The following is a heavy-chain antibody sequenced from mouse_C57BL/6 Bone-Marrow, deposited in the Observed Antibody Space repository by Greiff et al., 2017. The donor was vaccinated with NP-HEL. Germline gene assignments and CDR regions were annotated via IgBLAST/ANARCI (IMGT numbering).Heavy chain of an antibody. CDR2: IYPGSGST. V-gene: IGHV1-55*01. D-gene: IGHD1-1*01. Sequence: QVQLQQPGAELVKPGASVKMSCKASGYTFTSYWITWVKQRPGQGLEWIGDIYPGSGSTNYNEKFKSKATLTVDTSSSTAYMQLSSLTSEDSAVYYCARDYYGSSHGYFDVWGTGTTVTVSA. CDR3: ARDYYGSSHGYFDV. J-gene: IGHJ1*03. CDR1: GYTFTSYW.